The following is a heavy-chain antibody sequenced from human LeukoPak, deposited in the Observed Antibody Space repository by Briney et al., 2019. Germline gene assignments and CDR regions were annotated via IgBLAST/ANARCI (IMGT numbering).Heavy chain of an antibody. V-gene: IGHV1-2*02. D-gene: IGHD6-25*01. CDR3: ARGSGIAAENY. CDR1: GYTLTELS. CDR2: INPNSGST. Sequence: ASVKVSCKVSGYTLTELSMHWVRQAPGQGLEWMGWINPNSGSTNYAQKFQGRVTMTRDTSISTAYMELSRLRSDDTAVYYCARGSGIAAENYWGQGTLVTVSS. J-gene: IGHJ4*02.